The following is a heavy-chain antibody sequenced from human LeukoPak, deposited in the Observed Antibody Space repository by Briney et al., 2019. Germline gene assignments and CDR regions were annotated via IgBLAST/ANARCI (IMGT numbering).Heavy chain of an antibody. D-gene: IGHD3-22*01. CDR3: ARVMWLLPGNWYFDL. J-gene: IGHJ2*01. CDR1: GGSISSGSYY. V-gene: IGHV4-61*02. Sequence: SETLSLTCTVSGGSISSGSYYWSWIRQPAGKGLEWIGRIYTSGSTNYNPSLKSRVTMSVDTSKNQFSLKLSSVTAADTAVYYCARVMWLLPGNWYFDLWGRGTLVTVSS. CDR2: IYTSGST.